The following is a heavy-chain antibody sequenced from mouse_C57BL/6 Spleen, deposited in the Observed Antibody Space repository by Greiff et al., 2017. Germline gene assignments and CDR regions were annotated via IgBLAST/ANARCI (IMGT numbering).Heavy chain of an antibody. CDR3: AQNPYDYDRSGFAY. V-gene: IGHV8-5*01. CDR1: GFSLSTSNMG. CDR2: IWWNDDK. D-gene: IGHD2-4*01. Sequence: QVTLKVSGPGILQPSQTLSLTCSFSGFSLSTSNMGIGWIRQPSGKGLEWLAHIWWNDDKYYNPSLKRRLTISKDTSNNQIFLKSTGVDTAETATYYCAQNPYDYDRSGFAYWGQGTLVTVDA. J-gene: IGHJ3*01.